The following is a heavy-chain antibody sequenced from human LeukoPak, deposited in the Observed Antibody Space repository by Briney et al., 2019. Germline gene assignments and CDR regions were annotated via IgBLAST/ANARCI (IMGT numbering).Heavy chain of an antibody. J-gene: IGHJ4*02. CDR1: GGSVSSGISY. D-gene: IGHD2-15*01. V-gene: IGHV4-61*01. CDR2: ISDSGGS. Sequence: SETLSLTCSVSGGSVSSGISYWSWIRQPPGEGLEWIAYISDSGGSDYNPSLRGRVTISVDTSKNQFSLKLSSVTAADTAVYYCAREVGYCSGGSCYFYFDYWGQGTLVTVSS. CDR3: AREVGYCSGGSCYFYFDY.